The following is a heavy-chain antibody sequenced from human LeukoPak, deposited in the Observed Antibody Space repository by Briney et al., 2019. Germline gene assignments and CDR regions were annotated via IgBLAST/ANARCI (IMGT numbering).Heavy chain of an antibody. V-gene: IGHV1-18*04. J-gene: IGHJ6*02. CDR3: ARDRTRYYYYYGMDV. CDR2: ISAYNGNT. CDR1: GYTFTSYY. Sequence: ASVTVSCKASGYTFTSYYMHWVRQAPGQGLEWMGWISAYNGNTNYAQKLQGRVTMTTDTSTSTAYMELRSLRSDDTAVYYCARDRTRYYYYYGMDVWGQGTTVTVSS.